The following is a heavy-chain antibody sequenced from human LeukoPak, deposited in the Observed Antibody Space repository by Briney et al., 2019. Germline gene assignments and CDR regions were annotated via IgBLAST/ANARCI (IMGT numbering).Heavy chain of an antibody. Sequence: SETLSLTCTVSGGSISSYYWSWIRQPPGKGLEWIGYIYYSGSTNYNPSLKSRVTISVDTSKNQFSLKLSSVTAADTAVYYCARVNNFWSGYPAPNWFDPWGPGTLVTVSS. J-gene: IGHJ5*02. CDR2: IYYSGST. D-gene: IGHD3-3*01. V-gene: IGHV4-59*01. CDR1: GGSISSYY. CDR3: ARVNNFWSGYPAPNWFDP.